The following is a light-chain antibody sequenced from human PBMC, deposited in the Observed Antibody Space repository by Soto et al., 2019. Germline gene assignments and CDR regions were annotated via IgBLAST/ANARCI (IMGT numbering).Light chain of an antibody. CDR1: QSVSSRY. CDR2: GAS. V-gene: IGKV3-20*01. CDR3: QQYATSPALT. J-gene: IGKJ4*01. Sequence: EIVLTQSPGTLSLSPGERATLSCRASQSVSSRYLAWYQQKPGQAPRLLIYGASSRATGIPDRFSGSGSGTDFTLTISRREPEDFAVYFWQQYATSPALTFGGGTKVEIK.